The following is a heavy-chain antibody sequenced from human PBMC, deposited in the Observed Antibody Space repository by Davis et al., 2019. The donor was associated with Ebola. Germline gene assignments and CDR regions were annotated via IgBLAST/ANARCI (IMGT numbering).Heavy chain of an antibody. CDR2: ISWNSGTI. CDR1: GFTFDDYA. CDR3: ARHDDY. V-gene: IGHV3-9*01. Sequence: SLKISCAASGFTFDDYAMHWVRQAPGKGLEWVSGISWNSGTIGYADSVKGRFIISRDNAKNSLYLQMNSLRDEDTAVYYCARHDDYWGQGTLVTVSS. J-gene: IGHJ4*02.